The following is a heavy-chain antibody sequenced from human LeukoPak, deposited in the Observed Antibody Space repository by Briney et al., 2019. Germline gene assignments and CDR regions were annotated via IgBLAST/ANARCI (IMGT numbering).Heavy chain of an antibody. CDR3: AKEYSKRGFFDY. Sequence: PGGSLRLSCAASGFTFNAYGMSWVRQPPGKGLEWVSAISGSGGSTYYTDSVKGRFTISRDNSKSTLYLQMNSLRAEDTAVYYCAKEYSKRGFFDYWGQGTLVTVSS. CDR2: ISGSGGST. V-gene: IGHV3-23*01. D-gene: IGHD6-13*01. J-gene: IGHJ4*02. CDR1: GFTFNAYG.